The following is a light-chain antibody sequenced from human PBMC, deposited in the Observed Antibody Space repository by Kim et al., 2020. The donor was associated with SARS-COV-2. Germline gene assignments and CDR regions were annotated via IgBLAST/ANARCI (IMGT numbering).Light chain of an antibody. CDR3: QQFGRSPWT. CDR1: LTVSSSF. Sequence: SPGEGATLSCRTSLTVSSSFLAWYQQKPGRAPRLLIYGASSRATGIPDRFSGSGSGTDFTLTISRLEPEDFAVYYCQQFGRSPWTFGQGTKVDIK. V-gene: IGKV3-20*01. CDR2: GAS. J-gene: IGKJ1*01.